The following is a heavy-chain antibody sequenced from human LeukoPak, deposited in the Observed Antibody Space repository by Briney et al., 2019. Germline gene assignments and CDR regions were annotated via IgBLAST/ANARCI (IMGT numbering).Heavy chain of an antibody. D-gene: IGHD6-6*01. CDR3: ARDQEYSSSSRVQAFDI. CDR2: ISYDGSNK. V-gene: IGHV3-30-3*01. J-gene: IGHJ3*02. CDR1: GFTFSSYA. Sequence: PGGSLRLSCAASGFTFSSYAMHWVRQAPGKGLEWVAVISYDGSNKYYADSVKGRFTISRDNSKNTLYLQMNSLRAEDTAVYYCARDQEYSSSSRVQAFDIWGQGTMVTVSS.